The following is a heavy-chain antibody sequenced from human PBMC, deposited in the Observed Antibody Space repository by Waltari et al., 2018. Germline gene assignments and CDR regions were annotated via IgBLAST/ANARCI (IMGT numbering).Heavy chain of an antibody. V-gene: IGHV3-23*03. CDR1: GFTFSSYA. D-gene: IGHD2-2*01. J-gene: IGHJ5*02. CDR3: AKESRVPAAIEGNWFDP. CDR2: IYSGGST. Sequence: EVQLLESGGGLVQPGGSLRLSCAASGFTFSSYAMSWVRQAPGKGLEWVSVIYSGGSTYYADSVKGRFTISRDNSKNTLYLQMNSLRAEDTAVYYCAKESRVPAAIEGNWFDPWGQGTLVTVSS.